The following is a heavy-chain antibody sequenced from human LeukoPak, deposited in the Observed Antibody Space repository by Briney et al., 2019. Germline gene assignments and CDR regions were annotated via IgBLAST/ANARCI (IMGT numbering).Heavy chain of an antibody. V-gene: IGHV3-23*01. Sequence: PGGSLRLSCAASGFTFSNYAMSWVRQAPGKGLEWIASISGSGGSTFYADSVKGRFTISRDNPKNTLYLPMNRLRAEDTAVYYCARAYYGDSWGQGTLVTVSS. CDR2: ISGSGGST. J-gene: IGHJ4*02. CDR3: ARAYYGDS. CDR1: GFTFSNYA.